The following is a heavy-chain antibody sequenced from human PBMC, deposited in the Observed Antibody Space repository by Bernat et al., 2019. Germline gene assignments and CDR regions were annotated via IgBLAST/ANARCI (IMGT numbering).Heavy chain of an antibody. V-gene: IGHV3-11*06. J-gene: IGHJ5*01. D-gene: IGHD6-13*01. Sequence: QVQLVESGGGLVKPGGSLRLSCAASGFTFSDYYMSWIRQAPGKGLDWVSYISSSSSYTNYADSVKGRFTISRDNAKSTLYLQVNSLRAEDTAVYYCARGDPGYSSSWYGSWGQGTLVTVSS. CDR2: ISSSSSYT. CDR1: GFTFSDYY. CDR3: ARGDPGYSSSWYGS.